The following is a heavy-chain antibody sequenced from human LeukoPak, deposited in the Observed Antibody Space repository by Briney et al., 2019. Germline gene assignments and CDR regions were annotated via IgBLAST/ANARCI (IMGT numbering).Heavy chain of an antibody. D-gene: IGHD5-24*01. Sequence: PGGSLRLSCAASGFTFSSYSMNWVRQAPGKGLEWVSSISSSSSYIYYADSVKGRFTISRDNAKNSLYLQVNSLRAEDTAVYYCARDYIEMATVIGYYFDYWGQGTLVTVSS. V-gene: IGHV3-21*01. J-gene: IGHJ4*02. CDR1: GFTFSSYS. CDR3: ARDYIEMATVIGYYFDY. CDR2: ISSSSSYI.